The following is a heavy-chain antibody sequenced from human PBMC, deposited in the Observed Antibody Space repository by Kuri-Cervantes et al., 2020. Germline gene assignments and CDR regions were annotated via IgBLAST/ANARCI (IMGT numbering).Heavy chain of an antibody. J-gene: IGHJ6*03. CDR3: AKSYYGDYYYYYYMDV. CDR1: GFTFDDYA. V-gene: IGHV3-9*01. Sequence: GGSLRLSCAASGFTFDDYAMHWVRQAPGKGLEWVSGISWNSGSIGYADSVKGRFTISRDNAKNSLYLQMNSLRAEDTALYYCAKSYYGDYYYYYYMDVWGKGTTVTVSS. CDR2: ISWNSGSI. D-gene: IGHD4-17*01.